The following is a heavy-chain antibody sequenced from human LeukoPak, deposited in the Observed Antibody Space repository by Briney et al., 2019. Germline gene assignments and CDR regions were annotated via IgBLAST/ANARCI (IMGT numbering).Heavy chain of an antibody. J-gene: IGHJ4*02. V-gene: IGHV3-23*01. D-gene: IGHD4-17*01. CDR1: GFTLSRYA. Sequence: GGSLRLSCAPSGFTLSRYAMSWLRHAPGEGVEWVSPISGSGGSTYYADSVKGRFTISRDNSTSTLYLQMNSLRAEDTAVYYCAKDYGCLPPYYFDYWGQGTLVTVSS. CDR2: ISGSGGST. CDR3: AKDYGCLPPYYFDY.